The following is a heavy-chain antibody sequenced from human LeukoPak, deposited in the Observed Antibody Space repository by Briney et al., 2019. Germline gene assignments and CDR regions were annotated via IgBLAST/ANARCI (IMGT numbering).Heavy chain of an antibody. CDR3: ARELRRFGELLYIT. CDR2: INHSGST. D-gene: IGHD3-10*01. J-gene: IGHJ4*02. CDR1: GGSFSGYY. Sequence: KPSETLSLTCAVYGGSFSGYYWSWIRQPPGKGLEWIGEINHSGSTNYNPSLKSRVTISVDTSKNQFSLKLSSVTAADTAVYYCARELRRFGELLYITWGQGTLVTVSS. V-gene: IGHV4-34*01.